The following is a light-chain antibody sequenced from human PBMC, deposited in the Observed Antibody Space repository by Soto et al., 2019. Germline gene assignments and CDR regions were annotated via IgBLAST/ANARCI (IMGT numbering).Light chain of an antibody. CDR3: QQLNGYPLT. J-gene: IGKJ4*01. V-gene: IGKV1-9*01. CDR1: QDIRSY. CDR2: LAS. Sequence: DIQLTQSPSFLSASVGDRVTITCRASQDIRSYLAWYQQKPGKAPNLLIYLASTLQSGVPSRFSGSGSGTEFTLIISSLQPEDFATYYCQQLNGYPLTFGGGTKVDIK.